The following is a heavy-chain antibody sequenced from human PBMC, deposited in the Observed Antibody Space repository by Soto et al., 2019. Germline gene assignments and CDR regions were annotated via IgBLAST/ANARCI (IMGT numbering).Heavy chain of an antibody. Sequence: ASVKVSCKASGGTFSSYAISCVRRAPGQGLEWMGGIIPIFGTANYAQKFQGRVTITADESTSTAYMELSSLRSEDTAVYYCARSGVGSGIYYYYYGMDVWGQGTTVTVSS. V-gene: IGHV1-69*13. J-gene: IGHJ6*02. CDR2: IIPIFGTA. D-gene: IGHD2-15*01. CDR1: GGTFSSYA. CDR3: ARSGVGSGIYYYYYGMDV.